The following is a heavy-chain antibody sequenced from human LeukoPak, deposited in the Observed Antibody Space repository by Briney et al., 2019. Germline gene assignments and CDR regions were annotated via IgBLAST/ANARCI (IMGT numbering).Heavy chain of an antibody. J-gene: IGHJ4*02. CDR1: GDSISSCY. D-gene: IGHD6-13*01. CDR2: IYYSGTT. Sequence: SETLSLTCTVSGDSISSCYWTWIRQPPGKGLEWIGYIYYSGTTNYNPALKSRVTMSIDTSRNQFSLKLNSMTAADTAVYYCARGGIAAAALVHLDYWGQGTLVTVSS. CDR3: ARGGIAAAALVHLDY. V-gene: IGHV4-59*01.